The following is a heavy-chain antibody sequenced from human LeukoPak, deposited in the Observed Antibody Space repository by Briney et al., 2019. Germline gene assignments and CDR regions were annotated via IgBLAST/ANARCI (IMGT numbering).Heavy chain of an antibody. CDR1: GYTFTSYG. CDR2: ISAYNGNT. J-gene: IGHJ4*02. V-gene: IGHV1-18*04. CDR3: ARDGALGPAGYCSSTSCRSGGIDY. D-gene: IGHD2-2*01. Sequence: ASVKVSCKASGYTFTSYGISWVRRAPGQGLEWMGWISAYNGNTNYAQKLQGRVTMTTDTSTSTAYMELRSLRSDDTAVYYCARDGALGPAGYCSSTSCRSGGIDYWGQGTLVTVSS.